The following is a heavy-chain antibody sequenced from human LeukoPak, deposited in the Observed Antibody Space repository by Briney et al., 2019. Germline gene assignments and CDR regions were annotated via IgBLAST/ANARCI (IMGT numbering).Heavy chain of an antibody. CDR3: ARVGVPAAAIFYAFGI. Sequence: SGGSLRLSCAASGFTFSSYAMSWVRQAPGKGLEWVSGINWNGGSTGYADSVKGRFTISRDNAKNSLYLQMNSLRAEDTALYYCARVGVPAAAIFYAFGIWGQGTMVTVSS. CDR1: GFTFSSYA. D-gene: IGHD2-2*01. J-gene: IGHJ3*02. CDR2: INWNGGST. V-gene: IGHV3-20*04.